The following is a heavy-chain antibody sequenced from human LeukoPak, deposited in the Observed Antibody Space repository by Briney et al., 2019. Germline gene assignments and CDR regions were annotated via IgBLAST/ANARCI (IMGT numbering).Heavy chain of an antibody. D-gene: IGHD6-19*01. CDR2: IGPNGAST. CDR3: ARVGYTSGWYRS. Sequence: GGSLRLSCSTSGFTFSNHFMHWVRQAPGKGLEYVSSIGPNGASTLYADSVKGRFTTSRDKSKNTLYLQMNSLRAEDTAVYYCARVGYTSGWYRSWGQGTLVTVSS. CDR1: GFTFSNHF. J-gene: IGHJ4*02. V-gene: IGHV3-64*04.